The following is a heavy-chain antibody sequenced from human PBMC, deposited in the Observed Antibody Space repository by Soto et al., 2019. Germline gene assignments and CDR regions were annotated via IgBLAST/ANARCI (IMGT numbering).Heavy chain of an antibody. Sequence: QLQLQESGSGLVKPSQTLSLTCAVSGGSISSGGYSWSWIRQPPGKGMEGIGYIYHSGRTYYNPSPKRRVTISVERSKNQCSRKLSSVTAADTAVYYCARVPGPWGQGTLVTVSS. CDR3: ARVPGP. V-gene: IGHV4-30-2*01. CDR2: IYHSGRT. CDR1: GGSISSGGYS. J-gene: IGHJ5*02.